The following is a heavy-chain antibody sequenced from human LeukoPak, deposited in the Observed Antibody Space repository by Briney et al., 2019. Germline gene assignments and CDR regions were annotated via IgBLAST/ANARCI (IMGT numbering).Heavy chain of an antibody. J-gene: IGHJ5*02. Sequence: SETLSLTCAVYGGSFSGYYWSWIRQPPGKGLEWIGEINHSGSTNHNPSLKSRVTISVDTSKNQFSLKLSSVTAADTAVYYCARGSDIVVVPAARWFDPWGQGTLVTVSS. CDR3: ARGSDIVVVPAARWFDP. CDR2: INHSGST. D-gene: IGHD2-2*01. CDR1: GGSFSGYY. V-gene: IGHV4-34*01.